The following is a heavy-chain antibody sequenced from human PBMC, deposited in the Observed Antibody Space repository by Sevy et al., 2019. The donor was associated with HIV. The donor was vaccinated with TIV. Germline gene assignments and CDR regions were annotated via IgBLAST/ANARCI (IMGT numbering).Heavy chain of an antibody. CDR1: GFTFSSYS. V-gene: IGHV3-48*01. J-gene: IGHJ4*02. CDR2: ISSSSSTI. D-gene: IGHD5-18*01. CDR3: ARANRGYSPDY. Sequence: GGSLRLSCAASGFTFSSYSMNWVRQAPGKGLEWVSYISSSSSTIYNADSVKGRFTISRDNAKTSLYLQMNSLRAEDTAVYYCARANRGYSPDYWGQGTLVTVSS.